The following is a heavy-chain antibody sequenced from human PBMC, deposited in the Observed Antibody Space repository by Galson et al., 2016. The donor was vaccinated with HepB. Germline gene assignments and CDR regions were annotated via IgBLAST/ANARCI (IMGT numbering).Heavy chain of an antibody. CDR1: GGSFSGYF. CDR3: ARERGSQSIQSRAGVLEPAYYFDY. CDR2: INQSGST. J-gene: IGHJ4*02. Sequence: ETLSLTCAVYGGSFSGYFWSWIRQPPGKGLEWIGEINQSGSTNHNPSLKSRVTISIDTSKNQFSLKLRSVTAADTAVYYCARERGSQSIQSRAGVLEPAYYFDYWGQGTPVTVSS. V-gene: IGHV4-34*01. D-gene: IGHD2-8*01.